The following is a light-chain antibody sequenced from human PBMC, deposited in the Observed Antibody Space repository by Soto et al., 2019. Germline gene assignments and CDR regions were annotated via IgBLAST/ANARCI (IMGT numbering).Light chain of an antibody. CDR3: QQYGSSPQT. V-gene: IGKV3-15*01. CDR2: GAS. J-gene: IGKJ1*01. CDR1: QSVSSN. Sequence: ERVMTHSPATLSVSPCERATLSPRASQSVSSNLAWYQQKPGQAPRLLIYGASTRATGIPARFSGSGSGTEFTLTISRLEPEDFAVYYCQQYGSSPQTFGQGTKVDIK.